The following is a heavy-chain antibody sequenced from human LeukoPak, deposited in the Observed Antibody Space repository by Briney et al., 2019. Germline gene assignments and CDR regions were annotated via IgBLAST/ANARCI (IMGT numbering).Heavy chain of an antibody. J-gene: IGHJ4*02. Sequence: SETLSLTCTVSGGSISGSSYYWGWIRQPPGKGLEWIGTIHYSGSTYYNPSLRSRVTMSVDTSRNQLSLKLTSVTAADTAVYYCARRGTNWGRFDYWCQGSLVTVSS. V-gene: IGHV4-39*01. D-gene: IGHD7-27*01. CDR3: ARRGTNWGRFDY. CDR2: IHYSGST. CDR1: GGSISGSSYY.